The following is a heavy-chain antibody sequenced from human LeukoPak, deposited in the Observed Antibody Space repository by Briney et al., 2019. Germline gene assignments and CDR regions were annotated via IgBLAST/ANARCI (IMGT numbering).Heavy chain of an antibody. V-gene: IGHV4-34*01. J-gene: IGHJ4*02. CDR2: INHSGST. Sequence: SETLSLTCAVYGGSFSGYYWSWIRQPPGKGLEWIGEINHSGSTNYNPSLKSRVTISVDTSKNQFSLKLSSVTAADTAVYYCARGRGAARLRYWGQGTLVTVSS. D-gene: IGHD6-6*01. CDR3: ARGRGAARLRY. CDR1: GGSFSGYY.